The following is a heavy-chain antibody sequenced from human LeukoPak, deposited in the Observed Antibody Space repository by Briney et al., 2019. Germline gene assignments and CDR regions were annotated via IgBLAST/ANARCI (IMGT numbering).Heavy chain of an antibody. CDR2: INHSGST. Sequence: SETLSLTCAVYGGSFNGYYWSWIRQPPAKGLEWIGEINHSGSTNYNPSLESRVTISVDTSKNQFSLKLSSVTAADTAVYYCARDSRDWNSLCYYDYYMDVWGKGTTVTVSS. V-gene: IGHV4-34*01. CDR3: ARDSRDWNSLCYYDYYMDV. CDR1: GGSFNGYY. D-gene: IGHD1-7*01. J-gene: IGHJ6*03.